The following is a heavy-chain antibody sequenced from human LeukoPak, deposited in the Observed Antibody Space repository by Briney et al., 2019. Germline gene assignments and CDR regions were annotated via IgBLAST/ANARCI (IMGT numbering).Heavy chain of an antibody. CDR2: IKQDGSEK. V-gene: IGHV3-7*01. Sequence: GGSLRLSCAASGFTFSSYWMSWVRQAPGKGLEWVANIKQDGSEKYYVDSVKGRFTISRDNAKNSLYLQMNSLRAEDTAVYYCARDPGAMVGGDWFDPWGQGTLVTVSS. CDR1: GFTFSSYW. D-gene: IGHD5-18*01. J-gene: IGHJ5*02. CDR3: ARDPGAMVGGDWFDP.